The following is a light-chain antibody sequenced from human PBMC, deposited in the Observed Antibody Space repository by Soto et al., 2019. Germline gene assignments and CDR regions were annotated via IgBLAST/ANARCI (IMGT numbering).Light chain of an antibody. CDR2: EVS. J-gene: IGLJ2*01. Sequence: QSVLTQPASVSGSPGQSITISCTGTSSDIGGYNFVSWYQQHSGKAPKLMIYEVSNRPSGVSNRFSGSKSGNTASLTISGLQAEDEADYHCSSYTSSSTLVFGGGTKLTVL. V-gene: IGLV2-14*01. CDR3: SSYTSSSTLV. CDR1: SSDIGGYNF.